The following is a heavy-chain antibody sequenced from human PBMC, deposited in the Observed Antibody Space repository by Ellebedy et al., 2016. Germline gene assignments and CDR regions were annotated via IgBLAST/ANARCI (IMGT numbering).Heavy chain of an antibody. D-gene: IGHD5-18*01. CDR1: GYTFIGYY. J-gene: IGHJ4*02. Sequence: ASVKVSCKTSGYTFIGYYMHWVRQAPGQGLEWMGWINPNSSATKYAQKFQGRVSMTRDTSISTAYMELTRLRSDDPAMYYCVRDVTASRDYWGQGTLVTVSS. CDR2: INPNSSAT. CDR3: VRDVTASRDY. V-gene: IGHV1-2*02.